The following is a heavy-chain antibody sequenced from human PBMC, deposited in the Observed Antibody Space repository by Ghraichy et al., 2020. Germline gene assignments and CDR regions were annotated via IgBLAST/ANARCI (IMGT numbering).Heavy chain of an antibody. J-gene: IGHJ5*02. CDR2: ISGSGGST. V-gene: IGHV3-23*01. D-gene: IGHD1-26*01. CDR1: GFTFSSYA. Sequence: GGSLRLSCAASGFTFSSYAMSWVRQAPGKGLEWVSAISGSGGSTYYADSVKGRFTISRDNSKNTLYLQMNSLRAEDTAVYYCAKPPRYSGSYLDWFDPWGQGTLVTVSS. CDR3: AKPPRYSGSYLDWFDP.